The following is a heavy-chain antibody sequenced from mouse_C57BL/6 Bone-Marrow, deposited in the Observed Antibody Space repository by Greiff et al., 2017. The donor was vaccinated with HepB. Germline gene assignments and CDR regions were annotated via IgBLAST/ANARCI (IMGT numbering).Heavy chain of an antibody. CDR3: ARSSYDFFAY. Sequence: EVQLQESGPGLVKPSQSLSLTCSVTGYSITSGYYWNWIRQFPGNKLEWMGYISYDGSNNYKPSLKNRISITRDTSKNQLFLKLNAVTTEDTATYYCARSSYDFFAYWGQGTLVTVSA. D-gene: IGHD2-4*01. J-gene: IGHJ3*01. CDR2: ISYDGSN. CDR1: GYSITSGYY. V-gene: IGHV3-6*01.